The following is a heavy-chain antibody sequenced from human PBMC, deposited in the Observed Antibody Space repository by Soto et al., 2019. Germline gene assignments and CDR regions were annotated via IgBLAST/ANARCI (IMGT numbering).Heavy chain of an antibody. D-gene: IGHD1-26*01. CDR1: GGSISSSSYY. J-gene: IGHJ5*02. CDR3: ARGPYTSQEPRWFDP. V-gene: IGHV4-39*01. Sequence: QLQLQESGPGLVKPSETLSLTCTVSGGSISSSSYYWGWIRQPPGKGLEWIGSIYYSGSTYYNPSLKSRVTISVDTSKNQFSLKLSSVTAADTAVYYCARGPYTSQEPRWFDPWGQGTLVTVSS. CDR2: IYYSGST.